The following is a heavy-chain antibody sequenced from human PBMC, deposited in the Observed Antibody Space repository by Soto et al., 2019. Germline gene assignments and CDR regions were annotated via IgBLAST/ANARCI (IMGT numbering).Heavy chain of an antibody. J-gene: IGHJ6*03. V-gene: IGHV3-30*18. CDR1: GFTFSSYG. Sequence: QVQLVESGGGVVQPGRSLRLSCAASGFTFSSYGMHWVRQAPGKGLEWVALISYDGSNKYYADSVKGRFTISRDNSKNTLYLQMNSLRAEDTALYYCAKALVTVVRGGTYYYYNMDVWGKRDHGHRLL. CDR3: AKALVTVVRGGTYYYYNMDV. CDR2: ISYDGSNK. D-gene: IGHD3-10*01.